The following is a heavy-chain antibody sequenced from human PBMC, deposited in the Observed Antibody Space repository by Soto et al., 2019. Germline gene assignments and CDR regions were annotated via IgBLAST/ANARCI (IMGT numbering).Heavy chain of an antibody. CDR3: ARGWELDY. CDR2: ISKNSDDT. Sequence: QVHLVQSGVEVKKPGALVKVSCKPSGYTFTTYGISWVRQAPGQGLEWIGWISKNSDDTKYAQKFQGRVTLTSDTSTSTAYMELRSLGSDDTAMYYCARGWELDYWGQGTLVTVSS. CDR1: GYTFTTYG. V-gene: IGHV1-18*04. D-gene: IGHD1-26*01. J-gene: IGHJ4*02.